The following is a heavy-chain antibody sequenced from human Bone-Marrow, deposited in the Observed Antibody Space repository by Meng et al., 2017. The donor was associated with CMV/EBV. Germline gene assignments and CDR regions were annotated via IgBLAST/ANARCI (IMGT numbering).Heavy chain of an antibody. V-gene: IGHV4-61*01. Sequence: SSGSDYWSWIRQPPGQGLEWIGYIYYSGSTNYNPSLKSRVTISVDTSKNQFSLKLSSVTAADTAVYYCARAEGITIFGVVTTNWFDPWGQGTLVTVSS. CDR3: ARAEGITIFGVVTTNWFDP. J-gene: IGHJ5*02. D-gene: IGHD3-3*01. CDR1: SSGSDY. CDR2: IYYSGST.